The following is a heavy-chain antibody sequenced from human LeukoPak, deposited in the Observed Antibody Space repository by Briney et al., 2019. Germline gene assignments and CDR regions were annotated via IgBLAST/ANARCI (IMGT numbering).Heavy chain of an antibody. Sequence: SGGSLRLSCAASGFTFSSYWMSWVRQAPGKGLEWVANIKQDGSEKYYVDSVKGRFTISRDNAKNSLYLQMNSLRAEDTAVYYCAKNSGNSSGSSFLDYWGQGTLVTVSS. CDR1: GFTFSSYW. CDR3: AKNSGNSSGSSFLDY. CDR2: IKQDGSEK. V-gene: IGHV3-7*01. J-gene: IGHJ4*02. D-gene: IGHD3-22*01.